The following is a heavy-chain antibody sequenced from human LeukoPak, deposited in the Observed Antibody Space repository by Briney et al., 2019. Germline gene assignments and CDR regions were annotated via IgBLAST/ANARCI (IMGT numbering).Heavy chain of an antibody. CDR2: IYSGGST. D-gene: IGHD3-10*01. J-gene: IGHJ4*02. Sequence: GGSLRLSCAASGFTVSTNYMSWVRQAPGKGLEWVSVIYSGGSTYYTDSVKGRFTIPRDISKNSLYLQMNSLRAEDTAVYYCARAVRRTYGRSTTVYFNYWGQGTLVTVSS. CDR1: GFTVSTNY. CDR3: ARAVRRTYGRSTTVYFNY. V-gene: IGHV3-53*01.